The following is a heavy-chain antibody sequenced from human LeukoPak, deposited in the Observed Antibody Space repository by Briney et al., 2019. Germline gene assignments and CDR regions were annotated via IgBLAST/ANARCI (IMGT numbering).Heavy chain of an antibody. CDR1: GGSISSYY. D-gene: IGHD5-12*01. CDR3: ARGSGYDYGY. CDR2: IYYRGST. V-gene: IGHV4-59*01. Sequence: SETLSLTCTVSGGSISSYYWSWIRQPPGKGLEWIEYIYYRGSTNYNPSLKGRVTISVDTSKNQFSLKLSSVTAADTAVYYCARGSGYDYGYWGQGTLVTVSS. J-gene: IGHJ4*02.